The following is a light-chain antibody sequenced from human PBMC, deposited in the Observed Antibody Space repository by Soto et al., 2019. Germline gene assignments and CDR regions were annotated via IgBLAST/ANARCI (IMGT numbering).Light chain of an antibody. CDR3: QQYGRSPLMYT. CDR2: GAS. CDR1: QSITSTF. J-gene: IGKJ2*01. Sequence: EIVVTQSPGTLSLSPGERATLSCRASQSITSTFLAWYQQKPGQAPRLLIYGASSRATGIPDRFSGSGSERDFTLTISRLEPEDFAVYFCQQYGRSPLMYTFGQGTKVDSK. V-gene: IGKV3-20*01.